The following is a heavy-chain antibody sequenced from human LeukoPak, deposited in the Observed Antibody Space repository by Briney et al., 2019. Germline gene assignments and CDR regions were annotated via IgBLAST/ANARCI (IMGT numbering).Heavy chain of an antibody. CDR1: GGSISSGGSH. V-gene: IGHV4-30-2*01. Sequence: SETLSLTCSVSGGSISSGGSHWSWIRQPPGKGLEWIGYIYHSGRTYYNPSLKSRVTISVDTSKNQFSLRLTSVTAADTAVYYCARGTGSPYFDYWGQGTLVSVSS. CDR2: IYHSGRT. CDR3: ARGTGSPYFDY. J-gene: IGHJ4*02. D-gene: IGHD1-26*01.